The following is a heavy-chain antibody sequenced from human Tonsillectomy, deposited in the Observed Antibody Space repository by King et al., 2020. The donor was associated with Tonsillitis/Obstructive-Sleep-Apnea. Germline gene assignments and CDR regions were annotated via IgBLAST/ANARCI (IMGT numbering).Heavy chain of an antibody. CDR2: IYYSGST. CDR3: ARHGYSSSWSHFDY. D-gene: IGHD6-13*01. CDR1: GGSISSYY. V-gene: IGHV4-59*08. J-gene: IGHJ4*02. Sequence: VQLQESGPGLVKPSETLSLTCTVSGGSISSYYWSWIRQPPGKGLEWIGYIYYSGSTNYNPSLKSRVTISVDTSKNQFSLKLSSVIAADTAVYYCARHGYSSSWSHFDYWGQGTLVTVSS.